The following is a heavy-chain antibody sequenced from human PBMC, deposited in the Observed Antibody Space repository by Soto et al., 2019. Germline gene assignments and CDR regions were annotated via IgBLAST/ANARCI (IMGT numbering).Heavy chain of an antibody. Sequence: VQLLESGGGLVQPGGSLRLSCAASGFTFSSYAMSWVRQAPGKGLEWVSAISGSGGSTYYADSVKGRFTISRDNSKNTLYLQMNSLRAEDTAVYYCARTQAMTTALRGGIDYWGQGTLVTVSS. D-gene: IGHD4-4*01. CDR2: ISGSGGST. CDR3: ARTQAMTTALRGGIDY. V-gene: IGHV3-23*01. J-gene: IGHJ4*02. CDR1: GFTFSSYA.